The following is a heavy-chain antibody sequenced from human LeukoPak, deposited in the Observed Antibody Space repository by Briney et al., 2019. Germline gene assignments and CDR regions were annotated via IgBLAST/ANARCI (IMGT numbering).Heavy chain of an antibody. V-gene: IGHV3-21*01. D-gene: IGHD2-2*01. J-gene: IGHJ4*02. CDR2: ISPTGAHV. CDR3: ARDFMGESGYAGY. Sequence: PGGSLRLSCAASGFTFSSYTMNWVRQAPGKGLEWISSISPTGAHVFYADSQRGRSTISRDGAKNSLYLQISSLRAEDTAIYYCARDFMGESGYAGYWGQGALVTVSS. CDR1: GFTFSSYT.